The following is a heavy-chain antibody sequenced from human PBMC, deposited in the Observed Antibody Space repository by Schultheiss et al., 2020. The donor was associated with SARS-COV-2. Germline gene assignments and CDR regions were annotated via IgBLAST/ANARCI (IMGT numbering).Heavy chain of an antibody. CDR1: GGSFSGYY. Sequence: GSLRLSCAVYGGSFSGYYWSWIRQPPGKGLEWIGYIYYSGSTNYNPSLKSRVTISVDTSKNQFSLKLSSVTAADTAVYYCARDLRYYGSGPIDYWGQGTLVTVSS. J-gene: IGHJ4*02. V-gene: IGHV4-59*12. D-gene: IGHD3-10*01. CDR3: ARDLRYYGSGPIDY. CDR2: IYYSGST.